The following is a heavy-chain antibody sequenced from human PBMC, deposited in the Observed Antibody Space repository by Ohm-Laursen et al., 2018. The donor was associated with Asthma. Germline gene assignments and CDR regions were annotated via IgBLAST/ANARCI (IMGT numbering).Heavy chain of an antibody. Sequence: SLRLSCTASGFTFSNYGMHWVRQAPGKGLEWVAVIRYDGSNKYYADSVRGRFSISRDNSKNTLYLQMNSLRAEDTAVYYCATNLPYEAENYWGQGTLVTVSS. CDR2: IRYDGSNK. V-gene: IGHV3-33*01. CDR3: ATNLPYEAENY. J-gene: IGHJ4*02. CDR1: GFTFSNYG. D-gene: IGHD3-16*01.